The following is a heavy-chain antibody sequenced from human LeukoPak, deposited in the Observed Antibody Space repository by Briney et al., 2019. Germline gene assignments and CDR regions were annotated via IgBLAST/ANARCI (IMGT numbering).Heavy chain of an antibody. D-gene: IGHD3-3*01. Sequence: SVKVSCKASGGTFSSYAISWVRQAPGQGLEWMGRIIPILGIANYAQKFQGRVTITADKSTSTAYMELSSLRSEDTAVYYCARDAGTIFGVVIIRPSYLDYWGQGTLVTVSS. CDR3: ARDAGTIFGVVIIRPSYLDY. V-gene: IGHV1-69*04. J-gene: IGHJ4*02. CDR2: IIPILGIA. CDR1: GGTFSSYA.